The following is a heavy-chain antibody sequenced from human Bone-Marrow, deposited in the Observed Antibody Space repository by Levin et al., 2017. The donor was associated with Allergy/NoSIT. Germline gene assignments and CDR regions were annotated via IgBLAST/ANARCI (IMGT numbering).Heavy chain of an antibody. CDR2: INDNGGAT. Sequence: AGGSLRLSCAASGFTFNTYAMSWVRQAPGKGLEWVSGINDNGGATFYADSVKGRFIISRDNSANTVSLNMNSLRAEDTAIYYCAKDYPTSHDYGSGTMFDYWGPGTLVTVSS. D-gene: IGHD3-10*01. J-gene: IGHJ4*02. V-gene: IGHV3-23*01. CDR3: AKDYPTSHDYGSGTMFDY. CDR1: GFTFNTYA.